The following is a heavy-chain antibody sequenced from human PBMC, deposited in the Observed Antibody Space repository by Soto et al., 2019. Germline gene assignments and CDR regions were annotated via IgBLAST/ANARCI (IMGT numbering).Heavy chain of an antibody. Sequence: PSETLSLTCTVSGGSISSYYWSWIRQPPGKGLEWIGYIYYSGSTNYNPSLKSRVTISVDTSKNQFSLKLSSVTAADTAVYYCARALAYSSSWYFDPWGQGTLVTVSS. J-gene: IGHJ5*02. D-gene: IGHD6-13*01. CDR3: ARALAYSSSWYFDP. CDR2: IYYSGST. CDR1: GGSISSYY. V-gene: IGHV4-59*01.